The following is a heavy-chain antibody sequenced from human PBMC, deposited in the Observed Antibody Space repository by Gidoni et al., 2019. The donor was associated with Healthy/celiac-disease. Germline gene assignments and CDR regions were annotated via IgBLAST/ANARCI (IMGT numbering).Heavy chain of an antibody. J-gene: IGHJ4*02. Sequence: EVQLVESGGGLVQPGGSLRLSCAASGFTFSSYRMSWVRQAPGKGLEWVANIKQDGSEKYYVDSVKGLFTISRDNAKNSLYLQMNSLRAEDTAVYYCASWDGYIWGWGQGTLVTVSS. CDR3: ASWDGYIWG. D-gene: IGHD5-12*01. CDR1: GFTFSSYR. CDR2: IKQDGSEK. V-gene: IGHV3-7*03.